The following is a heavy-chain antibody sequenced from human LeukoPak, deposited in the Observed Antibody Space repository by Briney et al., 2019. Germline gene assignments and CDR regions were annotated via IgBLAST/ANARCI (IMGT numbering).Heavy chain of an antibody. Sequence: SVKVSCKASGGTFSSYTISWVRQAPGQGLEWMGRIIPILGIANYAQKFQGRVTITADKSTSTAYMELSSLRSEDTAVYYCATRYSSGWYYFDYWGQGTLVTVSS. V-gene: IGHV1-69*02. CDR1: GGTFSSYT. CDR3: ATRYSSGWYYFDY. D-gene: IGHD6-19*01. J-gene: IGHJ4*02. CDR2: IIPILGIA.